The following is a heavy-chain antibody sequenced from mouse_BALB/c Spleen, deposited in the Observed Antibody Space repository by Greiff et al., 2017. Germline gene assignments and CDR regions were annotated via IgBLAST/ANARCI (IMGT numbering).Heavy chain of an antibody. Sequence: QVQLQQSGAELVRPGTSVKISCKASGYTFTNYWLGWVKQRPGHGLEWIGDIYPGGGYTNYNEKFKGKATLTADTSSSTAYMQLSSLTSEDSAVYFCARNPYYYGSSYFDYWGQGTTLTVSS. CDR1: GYTFTNYW. CDR3: ARNPYYYGSSYFDY. V-gene: IGHV1-63*02. J-gene: IGHJ2*01. D-gene: IGHD1-1*01. CDR2: IYPGGGYT.